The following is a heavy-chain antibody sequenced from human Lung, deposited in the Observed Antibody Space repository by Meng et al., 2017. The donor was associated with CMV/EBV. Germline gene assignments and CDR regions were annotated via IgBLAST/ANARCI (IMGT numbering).Heavy chain of an antibody. Sequence: QGQVQESGPGLVKPSEALSLTCTVSGGSISSYYWSWIRQSAGKGLEWIGRIYTSGTTIYNPSLKSRLTLSLDTSKNQFSLKLNSVTAADTAVYYCARAEADTGNFDYRGQGTLVTVSS. J-gene: IGHJ4*02. CDR3: ARAEADTGNFDY. CDR2: IYTSGTT. CDR1: GGSISSYY. V-gene: IGHV4-4*07. D-gene: IGHD6-19*01.